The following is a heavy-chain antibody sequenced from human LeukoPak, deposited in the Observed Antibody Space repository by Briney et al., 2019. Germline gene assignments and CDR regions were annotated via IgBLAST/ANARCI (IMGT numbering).Heavy chain of an antibody. CDR2: ISNDGSSR. J-gene: IGHJ4*02. Sequence: PGGSLRLSCTASGFPFSRYAMHWVRQAPGKGLEWVAVISNDGSSRHNAGSVKGRFTISRDNSKNALYLQLNSLRGDDTAVYYCARAPRMDSSAFYTDYWGQGTLVTVSS. V-gene: IGHV3-30*04. D-gene: IGHD6-13*01. CDR3: ARAPRMDSSAFYTDY. CDR1: GFPFSRYA.